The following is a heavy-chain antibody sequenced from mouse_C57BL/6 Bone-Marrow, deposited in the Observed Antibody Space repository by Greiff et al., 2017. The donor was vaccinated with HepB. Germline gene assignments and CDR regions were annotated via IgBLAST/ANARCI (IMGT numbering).Heavy chain of an antibody. CDR2: IRSKSNNYAT. V-gene: IGHV10-1*01. D-gene: IGHD2-4*01. CDR3: VRAYYDYGSGAMDY. Sequence: EVQGVESGGGLVQPKGSLKLSCAASGFSFNTYAMNWVRQAPGKGLEWVARIRSKSNNYATYYADSVKDRFTISRDDSESMLYLQMHNLKTEDTAMYYCVRAYYDYGSGAMDYWGQGTSVTVPS. CDR1: GFSFNTYA. J-gene: IGHJ4*01.